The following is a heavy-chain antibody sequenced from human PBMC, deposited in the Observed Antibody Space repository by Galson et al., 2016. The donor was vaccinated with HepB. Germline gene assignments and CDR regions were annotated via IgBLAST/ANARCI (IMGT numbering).Heavy chain of an antibody. V-gene: IGHV3-30-3*01. D-gene: IGHD3-22*01. Sequence: SLRLSCAASGFTFSSYAMHWVRQAPGMGLEWVAFILYDGSNRYYADSVKGRFTISRDNSKNTLFLQMNSLRAEDAAVYYCARDQTFSDTSGYPRGGFDYWGQGALVTVSS. CDR3: ARDQTFSDTSGYPRGGFDY. J-gene: IGHJ4*02. CDR1: GFTFSSYA. CDR2: ILYDGSNR.